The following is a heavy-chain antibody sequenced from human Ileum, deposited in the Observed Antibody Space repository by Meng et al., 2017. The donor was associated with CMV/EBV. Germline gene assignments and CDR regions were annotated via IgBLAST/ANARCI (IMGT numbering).Heavy chain of an antibody. CDR1: GFTVSSNY. CDR2: IDSGGNT. Sequence: GRLSEFGGSFVQLGGSRSLSCAASGFTVSSNYMGWVRQASGKGLEWVSDIDSGGNTYHADSVKGRFTISRDNSKNTLYLQMNNLRAEDTAVYYCAGGWGAYWGQGTLVTVSS. D-gene: IGHD3-16*01. J-gene: IGHJ4*02. V-gene: IGHV3-53*01. CDR3: AGGWGAY.